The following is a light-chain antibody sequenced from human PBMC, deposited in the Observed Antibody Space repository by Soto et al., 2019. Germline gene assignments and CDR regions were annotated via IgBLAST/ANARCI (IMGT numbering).Light chain of an antibody. Sequence: EIVLTESPATLSLSLWERATLSCRASQSVSSSYLVWHQQKPGQAPRVLIYGTSIRASGVPERFSGGGSGTDFTLTITRLEPEDFAVYYCQQYGSSLFTFGPGTKVDI. CDR3: QQYGSSLFT. CDR1: QSVSSSY. J-gene: IGKJ3*01. CDR2: GTS. V-gene: IGKV3-20*01.